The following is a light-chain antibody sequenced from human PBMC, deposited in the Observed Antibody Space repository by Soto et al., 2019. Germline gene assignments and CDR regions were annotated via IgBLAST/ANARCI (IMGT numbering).Light chain of an antibody. Sequence: SGLTQPPSASGTPGQTVTISCSGGSSNIGSNIVNWYQQLPGAAPRLLIYNNNERPSGVPDRFSGSKSGTSASLAISGLQSEDEADYYCAAWDDSLNGHYVFGTGTKVTVL. J-gene: IGLJ1*01. V-gene: IGLV1-44*01. CDR3: AAWDDSLNGHYV. CDR1: SSNIGSNI. CDR2: NNN.